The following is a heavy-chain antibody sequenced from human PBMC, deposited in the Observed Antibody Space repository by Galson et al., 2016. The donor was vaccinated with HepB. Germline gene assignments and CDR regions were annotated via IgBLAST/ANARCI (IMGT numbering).Heavy chain of an antibody. Sequence: SLRLSCAASGFAFSAYGMTWVRQAPGKGLEWVSAIYSAGSAYYADSVKGRFTISRDEFENTLYLQMNSLRADDTALYYCARGHDYGDYLATWGQGSLVIVSS. CDR3: ARGHDYGDYLAT. D-gene: IGHD4-17*01. CDR2: IYSAGSA. V-gene: IGHV3-53*01. CDR1: GFAFSAYG. J-gene: IGHJ4*02.